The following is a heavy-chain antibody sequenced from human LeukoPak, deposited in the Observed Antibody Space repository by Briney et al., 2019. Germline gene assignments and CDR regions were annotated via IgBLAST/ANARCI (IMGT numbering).Heavy chain of an antibody. CDR3: ARPTYYYDSSGYYTHRVIDY. J-gene: IGHJ4*02. CDR2: IYPGDSDT. D-gene: IGHD3-22*01. Sequence: GESLKISCKGSGYSFTSYWIGWVRQMPGKGLEWMGIIYPGDSDTRYSPSFQGQVTISADKSISTACLQWSSLKASDTAMYYCARPTYYYDSSGYYTHRVIDYWGQGTLVTVSS. V-gene: IGHV5-51*01. CDR1: GYSFTSYW.